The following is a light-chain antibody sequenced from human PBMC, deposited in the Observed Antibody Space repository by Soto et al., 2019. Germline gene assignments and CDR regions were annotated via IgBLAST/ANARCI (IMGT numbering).Light chain of an antibody. V-gene: IGKV3-15*01. Sequence: EIVLTQSPGTVSVSPGDRATLSCRASQSVTTSFLAWYQQKPGQPPRLLIYGASTRATGIPARFSGSGSGTEFTLTISSLQSEDFAVYYCQQYNNWPRTFGQGTKVDI. CDR2: GAS. J-gene: IGKJ1*01. CDR1: QSVTTS. CDR3: QQYNNWPRT.